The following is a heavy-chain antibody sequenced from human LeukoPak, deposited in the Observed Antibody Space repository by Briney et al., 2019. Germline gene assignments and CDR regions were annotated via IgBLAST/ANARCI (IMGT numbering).Heavy chain of an antibody. CDR1: GFTFSSYG. Sequence: GGSLRLSCAASGFTFSSYGMSWVRQAPGTGLEWVSAISGSGGSTYYADSVKGRFTISRDNSKNTLYVQMNSLRAEDTAVYYCARDRNTDFWSGYYTNYFDYWGQGTLVIVSS. CDR2: ISGSGGST. D-gene: IGHD3-3*01. J-gene: IGHJ4*02. V-gene: IGHV3-23*01. CDR3: ARDRNTDFWSGYYTNYFDY.